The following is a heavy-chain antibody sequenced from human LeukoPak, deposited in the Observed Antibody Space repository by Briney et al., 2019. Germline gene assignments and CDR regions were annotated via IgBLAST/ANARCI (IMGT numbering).Heavy chain of an antibody. D-gene: IGHD6-13*01. CDR2: IWYDGRNK. CDR3: ARDPYSSSSGSGDY. V-gene: IGHV3-33*01. J-gene: IGHJ4*02. Sequence: QPGRSRRLSCAAAGFTFSRYCMHWVRQPPGKGLGWVAVIWYDGRNKHYADSVKGRFSISRDNARNTFFGQMNSLRAEATAVYYCARDPYSSSSGSGDYRGQGTLVTASS. CDR1: GFTFSRYC.